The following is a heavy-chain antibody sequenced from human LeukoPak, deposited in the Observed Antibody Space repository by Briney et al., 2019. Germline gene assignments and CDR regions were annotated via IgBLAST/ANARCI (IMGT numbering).Heavy chain of an antibody. D-gene: IGHD1-26*01. CDR1: GYTFTSFG. CDR3: AIADSGSLM. J-gene: IGHJ4*02. CDR2: INPNSGGT. V-gene: IGHV1-2*02. Sequence: ASVKVSCKASGYTFTSFGISWVRQAPGQGLEWMGWINPNSGGTNYAQKFQGRVTMTRDTSISTAYMELSRLRSDDTAGYYCAIADSGSLMWGQGTLVTLSS.